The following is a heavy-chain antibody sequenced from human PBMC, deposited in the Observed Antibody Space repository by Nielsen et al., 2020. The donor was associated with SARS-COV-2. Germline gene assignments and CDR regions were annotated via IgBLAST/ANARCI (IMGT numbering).Heavy chain of an antibody. V-gene: IGHV4-31*03. CDR1: GGSISSGGYY. CDR2: IYYSGST. D-gene: IGHD3-22*01. Sequence: SETLSLTCTLSGGSISSGGYYWSWIRQHPGKGLEWIVYIYYSGSTYYNPSLKSRVTISVDTSKNQFSLKLCSVTAADTAVYYCARAPITMIVVVNAFDISGQGTMVTVSS. CDR3: ARAPITMIVVVNAFDI. J-gene: IGHJ3*02.